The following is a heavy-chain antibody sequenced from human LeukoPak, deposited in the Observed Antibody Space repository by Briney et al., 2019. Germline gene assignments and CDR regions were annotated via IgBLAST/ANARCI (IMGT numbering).Heavy chain of an antibody. V-gene: IGHV3-30*18. J-gene: IGHJ6*02. CDR2: ISYDGSNK. CDR1: GFTFSSYG. Sequence: GRSLRLSCAASGFTFSSYGMHWVRQAPGKGLEWVAVISYDGSNKYYADSVKGRFTISRDNSKNTLYLQMNSLRAEVTAVYYCAKDLRTASPPYYYYGMDVWGQGTTVTVSS. CDR3: AKDLRTASPPYYYYGMDV.